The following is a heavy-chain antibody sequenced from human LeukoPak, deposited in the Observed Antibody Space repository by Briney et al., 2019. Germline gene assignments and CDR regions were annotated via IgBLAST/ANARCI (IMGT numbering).Heavy chain of an antibody. J-gene: IGHJ4*02. CDR3: ARDDDLLRYFDWPLDY. CDR2: ISSSSSYI. V-gene: IGHV3-21*01. CDR1: GFTFSSYS. D-gene: IGHD3-9*01. Sequence: GGSLRLSCAASGFTFSSYSMNWVRQAPGKGLEWVSSISSSSSYIYYADSVKGRFTISRDNAKNSLYLQMNSLRAEDTAVYYCARDDDLLRYFDWPLDYWGQGTLVTVSS.